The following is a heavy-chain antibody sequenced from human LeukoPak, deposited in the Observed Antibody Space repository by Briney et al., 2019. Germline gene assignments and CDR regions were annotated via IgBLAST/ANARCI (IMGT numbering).Heavy chain of an antibody. Sequence: SETLSLTCAVYGGSFSGYYWNWIRQPPGKGLEWIGEINHSGSTNYNPSFKSRVTISVDTSKKQFSLNLNSVTAADSAVYYCARNFWTYYFDYWGQGTLVTVSS. CDR2: INHSGST. J-gene: IGHJ4*02. CDR1: GGSFSGYY. D-gene: IGHD3/OR15-3a*01. V-gene: IGHV4-34*01. CDR3: ARNFWTYYFDY.